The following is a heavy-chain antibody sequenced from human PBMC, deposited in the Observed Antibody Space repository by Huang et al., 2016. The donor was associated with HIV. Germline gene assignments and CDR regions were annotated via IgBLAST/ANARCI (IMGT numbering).Heavy chain of an antibody. CDR2: ISGSSGTI. D-gene: IGHD5-12*01. CDR3: AKDRGDGYSGYDYDY. J-gene: IGHJ4*02. CDR1: GFTFSNYA. Sequence: EVQLWESGGTLVQPGGSLRLSCGASGFTFSNYAMSWVRQAPGKGRGWGSFISGSSGTIYYSDSVKGRFTISRDNVKKTVYLQMNSLRVEDAAVYYCAKDRGDGYSGYDYDYWGQGTLVTVSS. V-gene: IGHV3-23*01.